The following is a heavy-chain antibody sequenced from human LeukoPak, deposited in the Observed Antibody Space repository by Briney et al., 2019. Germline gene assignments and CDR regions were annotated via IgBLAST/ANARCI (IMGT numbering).Heavy chain of an antibody. CDR3: ARLGGVVTANTILFDY. Sequence: ASVKVSCKASGGTFSSYAISWVRQAPGQGLEWMGGIIPIFGTANYAQKFQGRVTITADKSTSTAYMELSSLRSEDTAVYYCARLGGVVTANTILFDYWGQGTLVTVSS. CDR1: GGTFSSYA. J-gene: IGHJ4*02. CDR2: IIPIFGTA. V-gene: IGHV1-69*06. D-gene: IGHD2-21*02.